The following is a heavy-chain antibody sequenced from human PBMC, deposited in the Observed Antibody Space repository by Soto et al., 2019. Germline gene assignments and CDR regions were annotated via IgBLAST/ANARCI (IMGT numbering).Heavy chain of an antibody. CDR2: VSWNSGSI. V-gene: IGHV3-9*01. D-gene: IGHD3-22*01. J-gene: IGHJ4*02. CDR1: GFTFDDYA. Sequence: EVQLVESGGGLVQPGRSLRLSCAASGFTFDDYAMHWVRQAPGKGLEWVSGVSWNSGSIGYADAVKGRFTISRDNAKNSLYLQMNSQRDEDTALYYCAKEGGEPGDSSGLVDYWGQGTLVTVSS. CDR3: AKEGGEPGDSSGLVDY.